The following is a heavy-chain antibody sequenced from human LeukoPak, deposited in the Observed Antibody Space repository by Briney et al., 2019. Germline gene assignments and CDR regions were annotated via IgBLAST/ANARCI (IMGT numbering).Heavy chain of an antibody. CDR1: GYSISSGYY. Sequence: PSETLSLTCAVSGYSISSGYYWGWIRPPPGKGLELIGIIYHSGSTYYNPSLKSRVTISVDTSKNQFSLKLSSVTAADTAVYYCARHGRTVTPNPAAFDIWGQGTMVTVSS. CDR2: IYHSGST. J-gene: IGHJ3*02. CDR3: ARHGRTVTPNPAAFDI. V-gene: IGHV4-38-2*01. D-gene: IGHD4-17*01.